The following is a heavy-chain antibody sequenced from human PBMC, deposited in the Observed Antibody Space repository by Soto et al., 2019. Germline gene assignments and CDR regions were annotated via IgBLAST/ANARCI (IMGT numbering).Heavy chain of an antibody. J-gene: IGHJ3*02. CDR3: ASYGDYAVYAFDI. D-gene: IGHD4-17*01. V-gene: IGHV4-31*03. Sequence: SETLSLTCTVSGGSISSGGYYWSWIRQHPGKGLEWIGYIYYSGSTYYNPSLKSRVTISVDTSKNQFSLKLSSVTAAYTAVYYCASYGDYAVYAFDIWGQGTMVTVSS. CDR1: GGSISSGGYY. CDR2: IYYSGST.